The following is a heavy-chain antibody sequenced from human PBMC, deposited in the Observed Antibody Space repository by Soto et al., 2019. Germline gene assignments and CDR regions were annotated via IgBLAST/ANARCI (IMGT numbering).Heavy chain of an antibody. CDR1: GFTFSSYD. V-gene: IGHV3-13*01. CDR3: ARAPKRGGFDP. Sequence: PGGSLRLSCAASGFTFSSYDMHWVRQATGKGLEWVSAIGTAGDTYYPGSVKGRFTISRENAKNSLYLQMNSLRAEDTAVYYCARAPKRGGFDPWGQGTLVTVSS. CDR2: IGTAGDT. J-gene: IGHJ5*02.